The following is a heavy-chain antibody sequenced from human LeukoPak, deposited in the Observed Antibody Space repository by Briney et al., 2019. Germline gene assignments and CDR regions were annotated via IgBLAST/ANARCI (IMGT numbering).Heavy chain of an antibody. CDR3: AKSLSVAASVDY. J-gene: IGHJ4*02. Sequence: AGGSLRLSCAASGFTFSDYYMSWIRQAPGKGLEWVSYISSSGSTIYYADSVKGRFTISRDNAKNSLYLQMNSLRAEDTALYYCAKSLSVAASVDYWGQGTLVTVSS. D-gene: IGHD6-19*01. CDR2: ISSSGSTI. CDR1: GFTFSDYY. V-gene: IGHV3-11*01.